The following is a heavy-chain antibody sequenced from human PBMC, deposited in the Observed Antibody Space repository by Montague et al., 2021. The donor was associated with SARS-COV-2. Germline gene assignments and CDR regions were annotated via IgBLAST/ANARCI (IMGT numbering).Heavy chain of an antibody. CDR2: ISSSGSTI. D-gene: IGHD3-9*01. CDR1: GFTFSSYE. J-gene: IGHJ6*02. V-gene: IGHV3-48*03. Sequence: SLRLSCAASGFTFSSYEMNWVRQAPGKGLEWVSYISSSGSTIYYADSXKGRFTISRDNAKNSLYLQMNSLRAEDTAVYYCASHQLRYFDWLLLTDNYYYYGMDVWGQGTTVTVSS. CDR3: ASHQLRYFDWLLLTDNYYYYGMDV.